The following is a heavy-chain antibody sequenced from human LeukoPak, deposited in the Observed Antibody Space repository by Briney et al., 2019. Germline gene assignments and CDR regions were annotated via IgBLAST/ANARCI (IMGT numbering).Heavy chain of an antibody. V-gene: IGHV4-39*01. Sequence: SETLSLTCTVSGGSISSSSYYWGWIRQPPGKGLEWIGGIYYSGSTYYNPSLKSRVTISVDTSKNQFSLKLSSVTAADTAVYYCARHVGSSGWSDFDYWGQGTLVTVSS. CDR1: GGSISSSSYY. CDR3: ARHVGSSGWSDFDY. CDR2: IYYSGST. D-gene: IGHD6-13*01. J-gene: IGHJ4*02.